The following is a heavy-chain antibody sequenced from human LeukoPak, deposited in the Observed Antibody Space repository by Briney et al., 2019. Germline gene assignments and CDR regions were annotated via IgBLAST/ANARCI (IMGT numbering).Heavy chain of an antibody. CDR2: IIPILGIA. D-gene: IGHD2-15*01. CDR1: GDTFSSYA. J-gene: IGHJ4*02. Sequence: ASVKVSCKASGDTFSSYAISWVRQAPGQGLEWMGRIIPILGIANYAQKFQGRVTITADKSTSTAYMELGSLRSEDTAVYYCASHTTPMDYWGQGTLVTVSS. V-gene: IGHV1-69*04. CDR3: ASHTTPMDY.